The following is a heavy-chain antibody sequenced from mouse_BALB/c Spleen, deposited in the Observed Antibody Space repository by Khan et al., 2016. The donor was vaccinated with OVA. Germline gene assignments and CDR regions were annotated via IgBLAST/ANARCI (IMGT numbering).Heavy chain of an antibody. Sequence: QVQLKESGAELARPGASVKMSCKASGYTFTSHPMHWVKQRPGQGLEWIGYINPRSGYTQYNQKFNDKATLTADISSSTAYMQLSSLTSEDSAVYYCARRTTEYALDYWGQGTSVTVSS. CDR3: ARRTTEYALDY. J-gene: IGHJ4*01. CDR1: GYTFTSHP. CDR2: INPRSGYT. D-gene: IGHD2-14*01. V-gene: IGHV1-4*01.